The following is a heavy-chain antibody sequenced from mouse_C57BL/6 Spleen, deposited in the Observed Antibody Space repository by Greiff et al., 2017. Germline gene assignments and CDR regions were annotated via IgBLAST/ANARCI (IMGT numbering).Heavy chain of an antibody. CDR1: GYTFTSYW. D-gene: IGHD2-5*01. CDR2: IDSSDSYT. Sequence: VQLQQPGAELVMPGASVKLSCKASGYTFTSYWMHWVKQRPGQGLEWIGEIDSSDSYTNYHQKFKGKSTLTVDKSSSTAYMQLSSLTSEDSAVYYCARSVYSNAMDYWGQGTSVTVSS. CDR3: ARSVYSNAMDY. V-gene: IGHV1-69*01. J-gene: IGHJ4*01.